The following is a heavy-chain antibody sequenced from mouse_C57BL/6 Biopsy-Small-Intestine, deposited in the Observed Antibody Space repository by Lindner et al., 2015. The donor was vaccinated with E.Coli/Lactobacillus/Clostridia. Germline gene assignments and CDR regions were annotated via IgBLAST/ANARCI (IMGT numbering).Heavy chain of an antibody. CDR3: ARWGSYWYFDV. CDR1: GYSITSGYD. V-gene: IGHV3-1*01. Sequence: VQLQESGPGMVEPSQSLSLTCTVTGYSITSGYDWHWIRHFPGNKLEWMGYISYSGSTNYNPSLKSRISITHDTSKNHFFLKLNSVTTEDTATYYCARWGSYWYFDVWGTGTTVTVSS. CDR2: ISYSGST. J-gene: IGHJ1*03.